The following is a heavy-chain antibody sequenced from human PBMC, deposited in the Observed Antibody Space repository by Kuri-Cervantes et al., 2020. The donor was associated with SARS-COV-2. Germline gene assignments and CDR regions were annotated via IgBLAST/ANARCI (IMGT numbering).Heavy chain of an antibody. V-gene: IGHV3-23*01. CDR3: AKGLGRPNWFDP. J-gene: IGHJ5*02. Sequence: GGSLRLSCAASGFTFSSYEMNWVRQAPGKGLEWVSAISGSGGSTYYADSVKGRFTISRDNSKNTLYLQMNSLRAEDTAVYYCAKGLGRPNWFDPWGQGTLVTVSS. CDR1: GFTFSSYE. CDR2: ISGSGGST.